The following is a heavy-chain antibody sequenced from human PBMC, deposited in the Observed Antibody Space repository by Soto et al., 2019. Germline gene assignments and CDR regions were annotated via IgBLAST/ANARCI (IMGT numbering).Heavy chain of an antibody. J-gene: IGHJ4*02. CDR1: GFAFRSYN. V-gene: IGHV3-21*01. Sequence: PGGSLRLSCAASGFAFRSYNMNWVRQAPGKGLEWVASISSGSSNIYYADSVKGRFTISRDNAKNSLFLQMDSLRAEDSAVYYCASAKVVAATFDFWGQGTLVTV. CDR3: ASAKVVAATFDF. CDR2: ISSGSSNI. D-gene: IGHD2-15*01.